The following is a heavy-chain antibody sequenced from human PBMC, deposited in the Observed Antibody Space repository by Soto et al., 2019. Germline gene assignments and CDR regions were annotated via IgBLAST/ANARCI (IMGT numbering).Heavy chain of an antibody. D-gene: IGHD3-3*01. V-gene: IGHV4-4*07. CDR3: ARGHTIFGVVTYYYYGMDV. CDR1: GGSISSYY. Sequence: KPSETLSLTCTVSGGSISSYYWSWIRQPAGKGLEWIGRIYTSGSTNYNPSLKSRVTMSVDTSKNQFSLKLSSVTAADTAVYYCARGHTIFGVVTYYYYGMDVWGQGTTVTVSS. J-gene: IGHJ6*02. CDR2: IYTSGST.